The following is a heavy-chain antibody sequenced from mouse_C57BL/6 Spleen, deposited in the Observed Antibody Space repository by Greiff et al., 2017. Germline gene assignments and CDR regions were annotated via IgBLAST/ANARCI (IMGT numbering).Heavy chain of an antibody. J-gene: IGHJ3*01. CDR1: GYTFTSYW. D-gene: IGHD1-1*01. CDR2: FDPSDSYT. CDR3: ARRGVVPFAY. V-gene: IGHV1-69*01. Sequence: QVQLQQPGAELVMPGASVKLSCKASGYTFTSYWMHWVKQRPGQGLEWIGEFDPSDSYTNYNQKFKGKSTLTVDKSSRTASMQLSSLTSEDSAVYDCARRGVVPFAYWGQGTLVTVSA.